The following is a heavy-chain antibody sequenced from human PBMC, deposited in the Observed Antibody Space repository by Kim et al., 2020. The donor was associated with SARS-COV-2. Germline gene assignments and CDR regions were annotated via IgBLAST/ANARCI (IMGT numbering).Heavy chain of an antibody. Sequence: ASVKVSCKASGYTFTSYGISWVRQAPGQGLEWMGWISAYNGNTNYAQKLQGRVTMTTDTSTSTAYMELRSLRSDDTAVYYCARPAPEQQLVRGKYYYYGMDVWGQGTTVTVSS. CDR3: ARPAPEQQLVRGKYYYYGMDV. CDR2: ISAYNGNT. V-gene: IGHV1-18*01. CDR1: GYTFTSYG. J-gene: IGHJ6*02. D-gene: IGHD6-13*01.